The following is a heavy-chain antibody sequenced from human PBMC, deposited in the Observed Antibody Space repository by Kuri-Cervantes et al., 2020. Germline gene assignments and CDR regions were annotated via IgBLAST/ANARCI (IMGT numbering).Heavy chain of an antibody. D-gene: IGHD6-19*01. CDR1: GGSISSSSYY. J-gene: IGHJ4*02. CDR2: IYYSGST. Sequence: SETLSLTCTVSGGSISSSSYYWGWIRQPPGKGLEWIGSIYYSGSTYYNPSLKSRVTISVDTSKNQFSLKLSSVTAADTAVYYCARDRSGVGYWGQGTLVTVSS. V-gene: IGHV4-39*07. CDR3: ARDRSGVGY.